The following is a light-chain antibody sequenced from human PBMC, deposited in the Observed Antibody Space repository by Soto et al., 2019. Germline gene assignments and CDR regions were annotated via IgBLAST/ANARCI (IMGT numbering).Light chain of an antibody. J-gene: IGKJ1*01. V-gene: IGKV3-20*01. Sequence: ETVLTQSPGTLSLSPGERATLSCRASQSVTSNYLAWYQQKPGQAPRLLIFGTSGRATGIPDRFSGSGSGTDFTLTISSLQPEDVATYYCQKYNSAPRTFGQGTKVEIK. CDR1: QSVTSNY. CDR3: QKYNSAPRT. CDR2: GTS.